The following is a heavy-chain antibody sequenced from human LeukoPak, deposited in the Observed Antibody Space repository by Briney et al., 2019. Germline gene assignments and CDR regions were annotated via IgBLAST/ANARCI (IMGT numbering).Heavy chain of an antibody. J-gene: IGHJ5*02. CDR1: GYTFTSYY. Sequence: ASVKVSCKASGYTFTSYYMHWVRQAPGQGLEWMGITNPSGGSTSYAQKFQGRVTMTRDTSTSTVYMELSSLRSEDTAVYYCAREASSVTTFVERWFDPWGQGTLVTVSS. CDR2: TNPSGGST. CDR3: AREASSVTTFVERWFDP. D-gene: IGHD4-17*01. V-gene: IGHV1-46*01.